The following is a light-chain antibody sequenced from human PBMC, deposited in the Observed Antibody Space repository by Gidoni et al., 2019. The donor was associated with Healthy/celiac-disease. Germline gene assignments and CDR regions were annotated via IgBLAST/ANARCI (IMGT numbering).Light chain of an antibody. V-gene: IGKV3-20*01. CDR2: GAS. J-gene: IGKJ1*01. Sequence: EIVWTQSPGTLSLPPGERATLSCRASQSVSSSYLAWYQQKPGQAPRLLSYGASSRATGIPDRFSGSGSGTDFTLTISRLEPEDFAVYYCQQYGSSPWTFGQGTKVEIK. CDR3: QQYGSSPWT. CDR1: QSVSSSY.